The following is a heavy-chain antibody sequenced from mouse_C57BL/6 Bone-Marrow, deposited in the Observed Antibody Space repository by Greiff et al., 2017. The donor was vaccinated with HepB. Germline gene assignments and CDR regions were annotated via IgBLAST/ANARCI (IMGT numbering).Heavy chain of an antibody. Sequence: VQLQQSGAQLVRPGASVKLSCKASGYTFTDYYINWVKQRPGQGLEWIARIYPGSGNTYYNEKFKGKATLTADKSSSTAYMHLSSLTSEDSAVYFCASPLYYGNYFYYWGQGTTLTVSS. V-gene: IGHV1-76*01. CDR2: IYPGSGNT. CDR3: ASPLYYGNYFYY. D-gene: IGHD2-1*01. CDR1: GYTFTDYY. J-gene: IGHJ2*01.